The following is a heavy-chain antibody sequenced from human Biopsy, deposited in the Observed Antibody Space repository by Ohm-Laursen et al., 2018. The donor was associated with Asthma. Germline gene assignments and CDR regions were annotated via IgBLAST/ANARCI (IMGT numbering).Heavy chain of an antibody. V-gene: IGHV1-18*01. CDR1: GYTFNSAG. CDR3: ARAVDYSHYYGIDV. D-gene: IGHD3-10*01. J-gene: IGHJ6*02. CDR2: ISVYNGNT. Sequence: ASVKVSCKTFGYTFNSAGITWVRQAPGQGLEWMGWISVYNGNTKVAQKLQDRVTMITDTSTSTAYMELRGLRSDDTAVYFCARAVDYSHYYGIDVWGQGTTVTVS.